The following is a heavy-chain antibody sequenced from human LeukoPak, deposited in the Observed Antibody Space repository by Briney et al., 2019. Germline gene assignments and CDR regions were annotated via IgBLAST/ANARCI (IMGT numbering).Heavy chain of an antibody. CDR2: TYYRSKRYN. CDR3: ARAPHLGQWVVTQRSWFDP. CDR1: GYSVSSNSAA. D-gene: IGHD6-19*01. V-gene: IGHV6-1*01. Sequence: SQTLSLTCAISGYSVSSNSAAWNWISQSPSRGLEWLGRTYYRSKRYNDYAVSVKSRITINPDTSKNQFSLQLNSVTPEDTAVYYCARAPHLGQWVVTQRSWFDPWGQGTLVTVSS. J-gene: IGHJ5*02.